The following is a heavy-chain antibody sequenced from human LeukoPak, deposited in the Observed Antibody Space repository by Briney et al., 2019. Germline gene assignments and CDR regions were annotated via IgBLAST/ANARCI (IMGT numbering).Heavy chain of an antibody. CDR1: GGSISSSNW. Sequence: SETLSLTCAVSGGSISSSNWWSWVRQPPGKGLEWIGEIYHSGSTNYNPSLKSRVTISVDMSKNQFSLKLSSVTAADTALYYCVRERHIRWETYYFDYWGQGTLVTVSS. CDR2: IYHSGST. D-gene: IGHD1-26*01. V-gene: IGHV4-4*02. CDR3: VRERHIRWETYYFDY. J-gene: IGHJ4*02.